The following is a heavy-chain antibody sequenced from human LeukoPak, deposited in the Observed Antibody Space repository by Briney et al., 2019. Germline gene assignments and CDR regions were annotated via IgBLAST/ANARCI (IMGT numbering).Heavy chain of an antibody. Sequence: GGSLRLSCAASGFTFSSYAMHWVRQAPGKGLEWVAVIWYDGTNKDYAESVKGRFTISRDDSKNTLYLQMNSLRAEDTAVYYCARKNVAASDYWGQGTLVTVSS. CDR1: GFTFSSYA. V-gene: IGHV3-30*04. CDR3: ARKNVAASDY. D-gene: IGHD6-13*01. CDR2: IWYDGTNK. J-gene: IGHJ4*02.